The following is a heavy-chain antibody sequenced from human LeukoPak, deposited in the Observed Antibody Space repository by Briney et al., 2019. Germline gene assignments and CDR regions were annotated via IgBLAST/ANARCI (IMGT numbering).Heavy chain of an antibody. D-gene: IGHD2-8*01. CDR1: GGSLSGNY. CDR3: SRENGAFSPFGY. V-gene: IGHV4-34*01. J-gene: IGHJ4*02. Sequence: SETLSLTCAVHGGSLSGNYWSWIRQPPGKGLQWIGQGTHDGVTTYNPSLKSRVTISVDTPRNQVSLNLTSVTAADTAVYYCSRENGAFSPFGYWGQGILVTV. CDR2: GTHDGVT.